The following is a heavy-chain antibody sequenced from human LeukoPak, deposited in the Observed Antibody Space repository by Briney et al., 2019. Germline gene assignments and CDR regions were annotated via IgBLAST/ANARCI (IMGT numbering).Heavy chain of an antibody. J-gene: IGHJ5*02. D-gene: IGHD3-16*01. CDR2: IYYSGST. CDR3: ARHLRSWDWFDP. V-gene: IGHV4-59*08. CDR1: GGSISSYY. Sequence: SETLSLTCTVSGGSISSYYWSWIRQPPGKGLEWIGYIYYSGSTNYNPSLKSRVTISVDTSKNQFSLKLSSVTAADTAVYYCARHLRSWDWFDPWGQGTLVTVSS.